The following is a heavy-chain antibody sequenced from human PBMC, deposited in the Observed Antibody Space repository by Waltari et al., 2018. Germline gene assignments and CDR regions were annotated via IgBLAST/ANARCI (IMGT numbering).Heavy chain of an antibody. J-gene: IGHJ6*04. CDR2: ISSSSTTI. Sequence: EVQLVESGGGLVQPGGSLRLSCAASELTFSSYRMNWVRKRPGKGLEWVSYISSSSTTIYYADSVKGRFTISRDNAKNSLYLQMNSLRDEDTAVYYCARENYYGSGTYPMDVWGKGTTVTVSS. CDR1: ELTFSSYR. V-gene: IGHV3-48*02. CDR3: ARENYYGSGTYPMDV. D-gene: IGHD3-10*01.